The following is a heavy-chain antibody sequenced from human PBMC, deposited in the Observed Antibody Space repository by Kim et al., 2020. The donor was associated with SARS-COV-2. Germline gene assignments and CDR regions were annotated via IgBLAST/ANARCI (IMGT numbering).Heavy chain of an antibody. CDR2: IWYDGSNK. J-gene: IGHJ4*02. V-gene: IGHV3-33*06. Sequence: GGSLRLSCAASGFTFSSYGMHWVRQAPGKGLEWVAVIWYDGSNKYYADSVKGRFTISRDNSKNTLYLQMNSLRAEDTAVYYCAKVLGAAGGLGFDYWGQGTLVTVSS. CDR3: AKVLGAAGGLGFDY. D-gene: IGHD6-13*01. CDR1: GFTFSSYG.